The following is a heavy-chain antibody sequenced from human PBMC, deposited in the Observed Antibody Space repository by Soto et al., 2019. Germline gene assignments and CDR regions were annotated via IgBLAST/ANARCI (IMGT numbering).Heavy chain of an antibody. CDR2: IKQDGSEK. V-gene: IGHV3-7*03. CDR1: GFTFSSYW. Sequence: EVQLVESGGGLVQPGGSLRLSCAASGFTFSSYWMSWVRQAPGKGLEWVANIKQDGSEKYYVDSVKGRFTISRDNAKNSLYLQMNSLRAEDTAVDYCARAQAYGSGSYLYWGQGTLVTVSS. CDR3: ARAQAYGSGSYLY. J-gene: IGHJ4*02. D-gene: IGHD3-10*01.